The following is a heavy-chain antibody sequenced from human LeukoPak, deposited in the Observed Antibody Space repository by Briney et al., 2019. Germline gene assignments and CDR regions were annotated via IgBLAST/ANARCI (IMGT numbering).Heavy chain of an antibody. J-gene: IGHJ4*02. V-gene: IGHV3-21*01. CDR2: ISSSSSYI. CDR3: ARAPVWFGEFSLPFDY. D-gene: IGHD3-10*01. Sequence: PGGSLRLSCAASGFTFSSYSMNWVRQAPGKGLEWVSSISSSSSYIYYADSVKGRFTISRDNAKNSLYLQMNSLRAEDTAVYYCARAPVWFGEFSLPFDYWGQGTLVTVSS. CDR1: GFTFSSYS.